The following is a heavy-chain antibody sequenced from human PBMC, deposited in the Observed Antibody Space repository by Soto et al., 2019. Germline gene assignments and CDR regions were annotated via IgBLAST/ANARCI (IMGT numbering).Heavy chain of an antibody. CDR2: ITDTGGDT. J-gene: IGHJ4*02. D-gene: IGHD3-10*01. CDR3: ARGSEESYPGSRIFDL. V-gene: IGHV3-23*01. Sequence: GSLRLSGVGSVMTVGSRAMSWVREAPGEGLEWVSTITDTGGDTKYADSVRGRFTISRDNSKNTLYLLMSRLRAEDSALYFCARGSEESYPGSRIFDLWGRGPLVTVSS. CDR1: VMTVGSRA.